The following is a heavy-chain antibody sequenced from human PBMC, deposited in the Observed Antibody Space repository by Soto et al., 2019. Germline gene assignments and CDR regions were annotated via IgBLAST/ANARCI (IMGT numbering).Heavy chain of an antibody. J-gene: IGHJ4*02. CDR2: INPNSGGT. D-gene: IGHD6-13*01. CDR1: GYTFTGYY. CDR3: ARGRSSHFPIFDY. Sequence: RASVKVSCKASGYTFTGYYMHWVRQAPGQGLEWMGWINPNSGGTNYAQKFQGRVTMTRDTSISTAYMELSRLRSDDTAVYYCARGRSSHFPIFDYWGQGTLVTVPQ. V-gene: IGHV1-2*02.